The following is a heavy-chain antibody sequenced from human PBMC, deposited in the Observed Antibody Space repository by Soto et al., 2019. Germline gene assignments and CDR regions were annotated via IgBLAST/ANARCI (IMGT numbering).Heavy chain of an antibody. D-gene: IGHD3-3*01. Sequence: EVQLVESGGGLVHPGGSLKLSCAASGFTFSGSAMHWVRQASGKGLEWVGRIRSKANSYSTAYAASVKGRFTISRDYSKTPAYLQMNSLKTEDTAVYYCTTPYYDFWSGYYYYYYGLDVWGQGTTVTVSS. CDR1: GFTFSGSA. V-gene: IGHV3-73*02. J-gene: IGHJ6*02. CDR2: IRSKANSYST. CDR3: TTPYYDFWSGYYYYYYGLDV.